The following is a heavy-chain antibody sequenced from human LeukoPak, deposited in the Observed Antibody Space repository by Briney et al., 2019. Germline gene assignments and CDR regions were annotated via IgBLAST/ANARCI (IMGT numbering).Heavy chain of an antibody. D-gene: IGHD3-3*01. Sequence: PGGSLRLSWAASGFTFSSYGMHWVRQAPGKGLEWVAFIRYDGSNKYYADSVKGRFTISRDNSKNTLSLQMNSLRAEDTAVYFCAKLLFWSGNNDAFDIWGLGTMVIVSS. CDR1: GFTFSSYG. V-gene: IGHV3-30*02. CDR2: IRYDGSNK. J-gene: IGHJ3*02. CDR3: AKLLFWSGNNDAFDI.